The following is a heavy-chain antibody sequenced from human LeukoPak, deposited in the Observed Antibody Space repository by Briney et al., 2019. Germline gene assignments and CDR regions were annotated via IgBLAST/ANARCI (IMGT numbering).Heavy chain of an antibody. CDR1: GGSISSGGYY. Sequence: SETLSLTCTVSGGSISSGGYYWSWIRQPPGKGLEWIGYIYHSGSTYYNPSLKSRVTISVHRSKHQFPLKLRSVTAADTAVYYCERVGILPGYQLALDYWGQGTLLPVSS. CDR3: ERVGILPGYQLALDY. V-gene: IGHV4-30-2*01. J-gene: IGHJ4*02. D-gene: IGHD3-9*01. CDR2: IYHSGST.